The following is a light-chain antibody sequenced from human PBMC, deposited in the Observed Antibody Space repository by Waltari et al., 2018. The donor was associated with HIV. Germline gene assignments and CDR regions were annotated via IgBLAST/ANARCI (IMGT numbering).Light chain of an antibody. Sequence: DIQMTQSPSSLSASLGDRVIITCRASQTIPIYLNWYQQKPARAPNLLIYAASSLHSGVPSRFSGSGSGTEFSLTIDSLQAEDCATYFCQQSYGGLTFGPGTRVDV. CDR3: QQSYGGLT. J-gene: IGKJ3*01. CDR2: AAS. CDR1: QTIPIY. V-gene: IGKV1-39*01.